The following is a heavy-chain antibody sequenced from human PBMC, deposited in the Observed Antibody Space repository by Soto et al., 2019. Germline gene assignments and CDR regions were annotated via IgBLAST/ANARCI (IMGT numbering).Heavy chain of an antibody. Sequence: PSETLSLTCTVSGDSISAYSWSWVRQPPGKGLEWIGNIHYNGNTNYNPSLKSRVTLSVDTSTNQCSLTLSSMTAADTAVYYCALRSMAVVPEYWGQGTLVTVSS. D-gene: IGHD3-22*01. CDR1: GDSISAYS. J-gene: IGHJ4*02. CDR2: IHYNGNT. V-gene: IGHV4-59*01. CDR3: ALRSMAVVPEY.